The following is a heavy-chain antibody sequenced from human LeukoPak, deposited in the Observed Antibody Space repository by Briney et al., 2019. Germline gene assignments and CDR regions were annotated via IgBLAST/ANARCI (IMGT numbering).Heavy chain of an antibody. D-gene: IGHD3-10*01. CDR1: SGSFSGYQ. Sequence: SETLSLTCAVYSGSFSGYQWSWIRQPPGKGLEWIGDINHSGNTNYSPSLKSRVTISVDTSKNQFSLKLSSMTAADTAVYYCARGRVPGSGSYYWGQGTLVTVSS. J-gene: IGHJ4*02. V-gene: IGHV4-34*01. CDR2: INHSGNT. CDR3: ARGRVPGSGSYY.